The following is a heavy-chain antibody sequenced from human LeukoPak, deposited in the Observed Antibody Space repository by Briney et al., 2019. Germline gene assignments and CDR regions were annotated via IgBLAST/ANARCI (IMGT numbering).Heavy chain of an antibody. CDR1: GFTFSSYS. CDR3: ARPGYDSYYFDY. D-gene: IGHD5-12*01. CDR2: ISSSSSYV. V-gene: IGHV3-21*01. Sequence: GRSLRLSCAASGFTFSSYSMNWVRQAPGKGLEWVSSISSSSSYVYYADSVKGRFTISRDNAKNSLYLQMNSLRAEDTAVYYCARPGYDSYYFDYCGQGTLVTVSP. J-gene: IGHJ4*02.